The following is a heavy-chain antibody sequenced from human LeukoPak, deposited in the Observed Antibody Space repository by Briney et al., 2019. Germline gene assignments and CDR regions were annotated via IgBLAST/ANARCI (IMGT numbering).Heavy chain of an antibody. V-gene: IGHV1-18*01. J-gene: IGHJ4*02. CDR2: IFSYNGNT. Sequence: ASVKVSCKAAGYTFTNYGVGWVRQAPGQGLEWMGWIFSYNGNTKYSQKFQGRVTMTTDTSTSTAYMELRSLRSDDTAVYCCARVHLDIVATMKFDYWGQGTLVTVSS. D-gene: IGHD5-12*01. CDR1: GYTFTNYG. CDR3: ARVHLDIVATMKFDY.